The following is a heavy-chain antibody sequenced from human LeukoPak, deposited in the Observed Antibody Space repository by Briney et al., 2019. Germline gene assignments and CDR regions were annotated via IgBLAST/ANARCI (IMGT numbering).Heavy chain of an antibody. Sequence: PGGSLRLSCAASGFTFSSYAMHCVRQAPGKGLEWVAVISYDGSNKYYADSVKARFTISRDNSKNTLYLQMNSLRAEDTAVYYCARDLGNWGQGTLVAVSS. V-gene: IGHV3-30-3*01. D-gene: IGHD3-16*01. J-gene: IGHJ4*02. CDR2: ISYDGSNK. CDR1: GFTFSSYA. CDR3: ARDLGN.